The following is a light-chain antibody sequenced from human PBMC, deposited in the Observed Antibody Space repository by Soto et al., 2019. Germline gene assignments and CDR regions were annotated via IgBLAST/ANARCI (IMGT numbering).Light chain of an antibody. Sequence: QSALTQPASVSGSPGQLITISCTGTSSDVGGFNYVSWYQQHPDKAPKLLIFDVYSRPSGISNRFSGSKSGNTASLTISGLQAEDEADYYCSSYTTSSLSAYVFGTGTKVTVL. J-gene: IGLJ1*01. V-gene: IGLV2-14*01. CDR3: SSYTTSSLSAYV. CDR1: SSDVGGFNY. CDR2: DVY.